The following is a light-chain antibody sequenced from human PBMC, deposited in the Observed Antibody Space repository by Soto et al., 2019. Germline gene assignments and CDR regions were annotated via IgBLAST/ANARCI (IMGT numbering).Light chain of an antibody. J-gene: IGKJ5*01. CDR1: ESISSY. Sequence: TQSPATLSLSPGERVTITCRASESISSYLDWYQHKPGKAPNLLIYAATTLQSGVPYRFSGSGSGTDFTLTISRLEPEDFATYYCQQYYNNPRTFGQGTRLEIK. V-gene: IGKV1-39*01. CDR2: AAT. CDR3: QQYYNNPRT.